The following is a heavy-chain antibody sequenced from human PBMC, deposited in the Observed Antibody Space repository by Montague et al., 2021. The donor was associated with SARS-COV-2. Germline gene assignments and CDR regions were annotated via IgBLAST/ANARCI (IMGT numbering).Heavy chain of an antibody. J-gene: IGHJ4*02. CDR2: ISADGDNE. CDR1: GFGFRDFG. V-gene: IGHV3-30*18. CDR3: AKDLGRGCGTAICFGGFDH. D-gene: IGHD3-16*01. Sequence: SLRLSCAASGFGFRDFGMHWVRQSLGKGLEWVALISADGDNEFYSDSVRDRFTISRDNSKTTVFLQMMSLRAEDTAVYYCAKDLGRGCGTAICFGGFDHWGQGTVVTVSS.